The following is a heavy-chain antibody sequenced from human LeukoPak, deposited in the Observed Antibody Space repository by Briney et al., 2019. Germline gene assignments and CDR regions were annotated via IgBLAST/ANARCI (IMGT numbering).Heavy chain of an antibody. J-gene: IGHJ3*02. CDR2: ISRASESI. D-gene: IGHD5-24*01. CDR3: ARLVRWLQLRAGAFDI. V-gene: IGHV3-21*01. CDR1: GFTVSSNY. Sequence: IPGGSLRLSCAASGFTVSSNYMSWVRQAPGKGLEWVSIISRASESIFYADSVKGRFTISRDNAKNSLYLQMNGLRAEDTAVYYCARLVRWLQLRAGAFDIWGQGTMVTVSS.